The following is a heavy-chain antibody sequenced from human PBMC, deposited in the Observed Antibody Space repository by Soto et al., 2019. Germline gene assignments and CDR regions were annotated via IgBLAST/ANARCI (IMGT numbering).Heavy chain of an antibody. CDR2: ISYDGSNK. J-gene: IGHJ6*02. CDR3: ARDRAAKYCSGGSCYFLPYYYYYGMDV. CDR1: GFTFSSYA. Sequence: VGSLRLSCAASGFTFSSYAMHWVRQAPGKGLEWVAVISYDGSNKYYADSVKGRFTISRDNSKNTLYLQMNSLRAEDTAVYYCARDRAAKYCSGGSCYFLPYYYYYGMDVWGQGTTVTVSS. D-gene: IGHD2-15*01. V-gene: IGHV3-30-3*01.